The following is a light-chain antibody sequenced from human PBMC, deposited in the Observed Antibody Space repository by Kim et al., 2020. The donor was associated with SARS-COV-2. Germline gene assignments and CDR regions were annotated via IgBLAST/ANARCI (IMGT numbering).Light chain of an antibody. CDR1: GANIGVNT. CDR2: SNH. J-gene: IGLJ2*01. Sequence: GRRVTVACSGTGANIGVNTVNWYQQFPGTAPRLLIYSNHRRPSGVPDRFSGSKSGTSASLAISGLQSEDEAHYYCATWDDGLNGPVFGGGTQLTVL. CDR3: ATWDDGLNGPV. V-gene: IGLV1-44*01.